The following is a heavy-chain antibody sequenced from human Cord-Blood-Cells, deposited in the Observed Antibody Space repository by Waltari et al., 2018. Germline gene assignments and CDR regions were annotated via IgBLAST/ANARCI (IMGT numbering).Heavy chain of an antibody. J-gene: IGHJ4*02. Sequence: EVQLVESGGGLVQPGGSLRLSCAASGFTFSSYWMHWVRQAPGKGLVGVARINRDGSSTSDADSGKGRFTISRDNAKNTLYLQMNRLRAEDTAVYYCARPWGLWGQGTLVTVSS. V-gene: IGHV3-74*01. CDR1: GFTFSSYW. D-gene: IGHD7-27*01. CDR2: INRDGSST. CDR3: ARPWGL.